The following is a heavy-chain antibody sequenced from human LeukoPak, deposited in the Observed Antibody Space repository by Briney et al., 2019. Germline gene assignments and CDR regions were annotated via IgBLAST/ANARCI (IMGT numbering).Heavy chain of an antibody. D-gene: IGHD3-10*01. Sequence: PGGSLRLSCAASGFSFTNAWMTWARQAPGKGLEWVGRIKSKTDGGTTDYAAPVKGRFTISRDDSKNTLYLQMNSLKTEDTAVCYCTTGSMVRGVIDDHYYYYYGMDVWGQGTTVTVSS. CDR2: IKSKTDGGTT. V-gene: IGHV3-15*07. CDR1: GFSFTNAW. J-gene: IGHJ6*02. CDR3: TTGSMVRGVIDDHYYYYYGMDV.